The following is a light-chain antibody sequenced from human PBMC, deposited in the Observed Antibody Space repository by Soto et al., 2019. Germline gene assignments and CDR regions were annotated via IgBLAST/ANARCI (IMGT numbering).Light chain of an antibody. J-gene: IGLJ2*01. Sequence: QSVLTQSSSASASLGSSVKLTCTLSSGHSSYIIAWHQQQPGKAPRYLMKLEGSGSYHKGSGVPDRFSGSSTGADRYLTISSLEFEDEADYYCETWDFNTRVFGGGTKLTVL. CDR3: ETWDFNTRV. V-gene: IGLV4-60*02. CDR1: SGHSSYI. CDR2: LEGSGSY.